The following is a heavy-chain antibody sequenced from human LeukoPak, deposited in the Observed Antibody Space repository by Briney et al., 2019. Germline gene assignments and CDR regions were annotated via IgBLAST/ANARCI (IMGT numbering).Heavy chain of an antibody. V-gene: IGHV3-21*01. CDR3: ARDDGSLGTSFDY. D-gene: IGHD7-27*01. CDR2: ISSRSGYI. Sequence: PGGSLILSCGTSGFNFSSYEMNWVRQTPARGLEMVSSISSRSGYIYYADSMKGRFTISRDNAKNSLYLQMNSLRAEDTAVYYCARDDGSLGTSFDYWGQGTLVTVSS. CDR1: GFNFSSYE. J-gene: IGHJ4*02.